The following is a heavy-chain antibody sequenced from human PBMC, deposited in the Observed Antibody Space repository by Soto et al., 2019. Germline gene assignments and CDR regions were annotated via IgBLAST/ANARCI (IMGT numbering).Heavy chain of an antibody. CDR1: GFTFSSYA. CDR2: IGGSGFST. V-gene: IGHV3-23*01. Sequence: EVQLLESGGDLVPPGGSLRLSCAASGFTFSSYAMSWVRQAPGKGLEWVAGIGGSGFSTYYTDSVKGRFTISRDNSNNSLYLQMDSLRAEDTAVYRCTKNLGDPISGLYRWLAPWGQGNLVTVSS. J-gene: IGHJ5*02. D-gene: IGHD3-3*02. CDR3: TKNLGDPISGLYRWLAP.